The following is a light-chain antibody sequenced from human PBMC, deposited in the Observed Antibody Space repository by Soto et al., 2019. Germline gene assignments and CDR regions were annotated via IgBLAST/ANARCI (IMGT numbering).Light chain of an antibody. Sequence: QSALTQPPSASGSPGQSVTISCSGTKNDIGVYDFVSWYQHHPGKAPRLIIYEVVQRPSGISSRFSGSKSGNTASLTISGLQSEDEADYFCCSYTSRTTYVFGTGTKLTVL. CDR3: CSYTSRTTYV. V-gene: IGLV2-14*01. CDR1: KNDIGVYDF. J-gene: IGLJ1*01. CDR2: EVV.